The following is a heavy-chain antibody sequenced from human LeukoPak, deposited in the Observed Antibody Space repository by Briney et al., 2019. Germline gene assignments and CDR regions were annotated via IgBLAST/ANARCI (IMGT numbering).Heavy chain of an antibody. J-gene: IGHJ4*02. CDR3: TTYVDTALVINY. Sequence: PGGSLRLSCSASGFTFDNYAMHWVRQAPMKGLEWVASINWRSDEIGYADSVKGRFTISRDNAKNSLYLQMNSLKTEDTAVYYCTTYVDTALVINYWGQGTLVTVSS. V-gene: IGHV3-9*01. D-gene: IGHD5-18*01. CDR1: GFTFDNYA. CDR2: INWRSDEI.